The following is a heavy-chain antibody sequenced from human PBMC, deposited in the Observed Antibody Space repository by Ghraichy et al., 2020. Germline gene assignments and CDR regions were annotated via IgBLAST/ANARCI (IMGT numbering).Heavy chain of an antibody. CDR2: INPSGST. V-gene: IGHV4-34*01. D-gene: IGHD3-16*01. CDR3: ARYMITFGGVSYYGMDV. CDR1: GGSFSGYY. J-gene: IGHJ6*02. Sequence: SETLSLTCAVYGGSFSGYYWSWIRQPPGKGLEWIGEINPSGSTNYNPSLKSRVTISVDTSKNQFSLKLSSVTAADTAVYYCARYMITFGGVSYYGMDVWGQGTTVTVSS.